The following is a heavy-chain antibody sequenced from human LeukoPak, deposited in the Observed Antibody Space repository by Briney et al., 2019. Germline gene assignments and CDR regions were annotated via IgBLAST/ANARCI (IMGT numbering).Heavy chain of an antibody. CDR3: ARAPPPVWQWLDRHYYFDY. D-gene: IGHD6-19*01. V-gene: IGHV1-18*01. J-gene: IGHJ4*02. CDR1: GYTFTSYG. CDR2: ISAYNGNT. Sequence: ASVKVSCKASGYTFTSYGISWVRQAPGQGLEWMGWISAYNGNTNYAQKLQGRVTMTTDTSTSTAYMELRSLRSDDTAVYYCARAPPPVWQWLDRHYYFDYWGQGTLVTVSS.